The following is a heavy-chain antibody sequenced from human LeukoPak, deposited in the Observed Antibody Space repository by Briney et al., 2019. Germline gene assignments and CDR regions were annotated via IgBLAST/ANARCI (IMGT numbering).Heavy chain of an antibody. CDR3: VKDNPLDY. CDR1: GFSFSTYG. V-gene: IGHV3-30*02. Sequence: PGGSLRLSCAASGFSFSTYGMNWVRQAPGKGLEWVAFIRYDGNNKLYADSMKGRFTISRDNSKNTLYLHINSLRAEDTAVYYCVKDNPLDYWGQGTLVIVSS. CDR2: IRYDGNNK. D-gene: IGHD1-14*01. J-gene: IGHJ4*02.